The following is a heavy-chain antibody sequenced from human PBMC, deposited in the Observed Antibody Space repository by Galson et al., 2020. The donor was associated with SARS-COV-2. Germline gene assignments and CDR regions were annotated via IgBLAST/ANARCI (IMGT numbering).Heavy chain of an antibody. V-gene: IGHV4-39*07. CDR3: ASSWAADWYFDL. D-gene: IGHD6-25*01. CDR1: GGSISSTSYY. Sequence: SQTLSLTCIVSGGSISSTSYYWGWIRQPPGKGPEWFGSINHNGRTNYNPSVKSRVTISVDTSNNQFSLKLSSVTAADTAVYYCASSWAADWYFDLWGRGTLVTVSS. J-gene: IGHJ2*01. CDR2: INHNGRT.